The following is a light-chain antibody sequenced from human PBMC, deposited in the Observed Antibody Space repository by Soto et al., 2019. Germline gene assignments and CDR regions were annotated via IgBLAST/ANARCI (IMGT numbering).Light chain of an antibody. CDR2: GAS. CDR3: HQYGISPLT. J-gene: IGKJ4*01. Sequence: EIVLTQSPGTLSLSPGERATLSCRASQSVSNNYLAWYQQKPGQAPRLLIYGASNRATGIPDRFSGSGSGTDFTLTISRLEPEDFAVYYCHQYGISPLTFGGGTRVEI. V-gene: IGKV3-20*01. CDR1: QSVSNNY.